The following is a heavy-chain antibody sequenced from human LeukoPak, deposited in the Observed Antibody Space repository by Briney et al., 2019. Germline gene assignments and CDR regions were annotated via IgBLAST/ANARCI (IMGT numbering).Heavy chain of an antibody. Sequence: PGGSLRLSCAASGFTFSGYAMNWVRQAPGEGLEWVSKISRSSSTIYYTGSVKGRFTISRDNAKNSLYLQMNSLRVEDTAVYYCARDGYGDSSFDNWGQGTLVTVSS. V-gene: IGHV3-48*04. J-gene: IGHJ4*02. D-gene: IGHD4-17*01. CDR1: GFTFSGYA. CDR3: ARDGYGDSSFDN. CDR2: ISRSSSTI.